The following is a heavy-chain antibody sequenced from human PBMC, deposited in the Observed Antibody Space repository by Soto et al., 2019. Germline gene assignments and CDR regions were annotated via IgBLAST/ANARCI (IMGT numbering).Heavy chain of an antibody. Sequence: SETLSLTCTVSGGSISSYYWSWIRQPPGKGLEWIGYIYYSGSTNYNPSLKSRVTISVDTSKNQFSLKLNSVTAADTAVYYCARTTWPRGGYYGMDVWGQGTTVTVSS. CDR2: IYYSGST. V-gene: IGHV4-59*01. D-gene: IGHD1-1*01. CDR3: ARTTWPRGGYYGMDV. J-gene: IGHJ6*02. CDR1: GGSISSYY.